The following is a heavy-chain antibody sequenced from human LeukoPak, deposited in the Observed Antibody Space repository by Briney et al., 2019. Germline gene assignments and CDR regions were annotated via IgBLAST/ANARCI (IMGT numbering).Heavy chain of an antibody. V-gene: IGHV1-46*01. Sequence: GASVKVSCKASGYTFINNWMHWVRQAPGQGLEWVGLINPTGTTTLYAQKFQGRVTLTRDMSTSTDYMELRSLKSEDTAVYYCARSVVSNAFDIWGQGTMVTVSS. CDR3: ARSVVSNAFDI. J-gene: IGHJ3*02. CDR2: INPTGTTT. CDR1: GYTFINNW.